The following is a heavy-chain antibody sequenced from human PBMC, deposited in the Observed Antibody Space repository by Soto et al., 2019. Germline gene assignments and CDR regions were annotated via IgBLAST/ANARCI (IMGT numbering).Heavy chain of an antibody. J-gene: IGHJ4*02. D-gene: IGHD4-17*01. Sequence: QVQLVESGGGVVQPGRSLRLSCAASGFTFSSYGMHWVRQAPGKGLEWVAVISYDGSNKYYADSVKGRFTISRDNSKNALYLQMNSLRADDTAVYYCAKSGEGWVTTFRFDYWGQGTLVTVSS. V-gene: IGHV3-30*18. CDR2: ISYDGSNK. CDR3: AKSGEGWVTTFRFDY. CDR1: GFTFSSYG.